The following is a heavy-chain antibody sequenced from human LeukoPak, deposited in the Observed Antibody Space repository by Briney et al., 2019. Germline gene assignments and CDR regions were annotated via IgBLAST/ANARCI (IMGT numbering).Heavy chain of an antibody. CDR3: ARAGFGESYYYYYYMDV. J-gene: IGHJ6*03. D-gene: IGHD3-10*01. CDR2: IYHSGST. CDR1: GGSISSGGYY. V-gene: IGHV4-31*03. Sequence: SETLSLTCTVSGGSISSGGYYWSWIRQHPGKGLEWIGYIYHSGSTYYNPSLKSRVTISVDTSKNQFSLKLSSVTAADTAVYYCARAGFGESYYYYYYMDVWGKGTTVTVSS.